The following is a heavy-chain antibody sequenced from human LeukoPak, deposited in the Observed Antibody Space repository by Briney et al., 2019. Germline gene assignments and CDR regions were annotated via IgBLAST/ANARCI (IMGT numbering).Heavy chain of an antibody. V-gene: IGHV4-59*01. CDR3: ARGGTVVNGFDY. CDR1: GGSISSYY. Sequence: SETLSLTCTVSGGSISSYYWSWIRQSPGKGLESIGYIYYSGSTNYNPSLKSRVTISVDTPKNQFSLKLSSVTAADTAVYYCARGGTVVNGFDYWGQGTLVTVSS. J-gene: IGHJ4*02. D-gene: IGHD4-23*01. CDR2: IYYSGST.